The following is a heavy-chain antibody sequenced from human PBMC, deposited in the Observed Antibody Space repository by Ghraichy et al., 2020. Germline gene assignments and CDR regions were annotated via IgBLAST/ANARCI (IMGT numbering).Heavy chain of an antibody. V-gene: IGHV4-59*01. Sequence: SETLSLTCSVSGGSTNSYYWSWIRQPPGKGLEWIGFIYYSGSTNYNPSLKSRVIISVDTSKNQFSLKLSSVTAADTAVYYCARKFSSGWYGMDVWGQGTTVTVSS. CDR3: ARKFSSGWYGMDV. CDR2: IYYSGST. J-gene: IGHJ6*02. CDR1: GGSTNSYY. D-gene: IGHD6-19*01.